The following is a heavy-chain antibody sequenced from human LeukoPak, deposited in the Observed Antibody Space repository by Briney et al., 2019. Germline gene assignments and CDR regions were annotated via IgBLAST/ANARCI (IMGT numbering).Heavy chain of an antibody. CDR1: GYTFTSYA. V-gene: IGHV7-4-1*02. CDR2: INTNTGNP. J-gene: IGHJ4*02. D-gene: IGHD2-21*01. Sequence: ASVKVSCKASGYTFTSYAMNWVRQAPGQGLEWMGWINTNTGNPTYAQGFTGRFVFSLDTSVSTAYLQISSLKAEDTAVYYCARARAWRLWWYKPEFDYWGQGTLVTVSS. CDR3: ARARAWRLWWYKPEFDY.